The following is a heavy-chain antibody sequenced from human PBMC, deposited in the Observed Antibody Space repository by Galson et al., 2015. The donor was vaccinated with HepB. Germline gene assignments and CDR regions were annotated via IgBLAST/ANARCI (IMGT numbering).Heavy chain of an antibody. CDR3: ASRNAFDI. D-gene: IGHD1-14*01. V-gene: IGHV3-30*03. Sequence: SLRLSCAASGFTFSSYGMHWVRQAPGQGLEWVAVISYDGSNKYYADSVKGRFTISRDNSKNTLYLQMNSLRAEDTAVYYCASRNAFDIWGQGTMVTVSS. CDR1: GFTFSSYG. CDR2: ISYDGSNK. J-gene: IGHJ3*02.